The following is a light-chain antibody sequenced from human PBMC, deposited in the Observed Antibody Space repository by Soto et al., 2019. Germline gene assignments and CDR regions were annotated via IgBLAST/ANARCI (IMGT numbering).Light chain of an antibody. V-gene: IGLV1-47*01. J-gene: IGLJ3*02. CDR2: RNN. CDR3: ASWDDSLSGIL. CDR1: SSNLGTNY. Sequence: QSVLTQPPSASGTPGQRITISCSGSSSNLGTNYVYWYQHLPGTAPKLLIYRNNHRPSGVPDRFSGSKSGTSASMAISGLRSEDEADYYCASWDDSLSGILFGGGTKLTVL.